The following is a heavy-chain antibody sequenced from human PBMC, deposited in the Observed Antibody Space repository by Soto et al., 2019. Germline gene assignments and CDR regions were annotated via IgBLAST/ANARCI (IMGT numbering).Heavy chain of an antibody. CDR3: ARVIAAAGTGFDY. D-gene: IGHD6-13*01. Sequence: EVQLVQSGAEVKKPGESLKISCKGSGYTFISYWIGWVRQMPGKGLEWMGIIYPGDSDTRYSPSFQGEVTISADKSISTAYLQWSSLKALDTAIYYCARVIAAAGTGFDYWGQGTLVTVSS. CDR2: IYPGDSDT. V-gene: IGHV5-51*01. CDR1: GYTFISYW. J-gene: IGHJ4*02.